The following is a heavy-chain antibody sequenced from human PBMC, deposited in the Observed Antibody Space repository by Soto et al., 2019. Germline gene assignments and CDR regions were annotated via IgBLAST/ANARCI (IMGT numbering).Heavy chain of an antibody. CDR2: VNSNNGNT. CDR3: ATVLISYNEGPTPFDF. D-gene: IGHD1-1*01. J-gene: IGHJ4*01. V-gene: IGHV1-18*01. Sequence: VASVKVSCKASANTFAKLGISWLRQAAGQGLEWLGWVNSNNGNTHYARDFQGRATMTTFTSTSTAYLDLRSLRSDDTAVYFCATVLISYNEGPTPFDFWGQGTLVTVS. CDR1: ANTFAKLG.